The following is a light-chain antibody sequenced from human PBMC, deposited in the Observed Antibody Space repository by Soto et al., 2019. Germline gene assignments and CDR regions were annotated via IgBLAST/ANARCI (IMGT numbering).Light chain of an antibody. V-gene: IGKV3-20*01. J-gene: IGKJ4*01. CDR2: GAS. CDR1: QSVSSSF. CDR3: QQYDCSPLT. Sequence: EIVLTRSPGTLSLSPGERATLSCRASQSVSSSFLAWYQQKPGQAPRLPIYGASSSATGIPDRFSGSGSGTDFTFTISSLQPEDFPVYYCQQYDCSPLTFGGGTKVEIK.